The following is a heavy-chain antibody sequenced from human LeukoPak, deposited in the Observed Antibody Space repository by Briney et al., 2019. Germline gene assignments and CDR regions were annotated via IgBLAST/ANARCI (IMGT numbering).Heavy chain of an antibody. CDR1: GYTFTSDY. CDR2: IYPRDGST. J-gene: IGHJ4*02. Sequence: ASVKVSCKASGYTFTSDYIHWVRQAPGQGLEWMGMIYPRDGSTSYAQKFQGRVTVTRDTSTSTVHMELSGLRSEDTAVYYCARDQEGFDYWGQGTLVTVSS. CDR3: ARDQEGFDY. V-gene: IGHV1-46*01.